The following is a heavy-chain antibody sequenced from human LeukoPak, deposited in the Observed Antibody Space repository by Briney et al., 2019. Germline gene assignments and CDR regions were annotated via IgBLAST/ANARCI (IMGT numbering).Heavy chain of an antibody. D-gene: IGHD5-18*01. CDR2: INPNSGGT. CDR3: ARDTFDTAMVTGSSPDHGY. V-gene: IGHV1-2*02. Sequence: GASVTVSCKASGYTFTGYYMHWVRQAPGQGLEWMGWINPNSGGTNYAQKFQGRVTVTRDTSISTAYMELSRLRSDDTAVYYCARDTFDTAMVTGSSPDHGYWGQGTLVTVSS. J-gene: IGHJ4*02. CDR1: GYTFTGYY.